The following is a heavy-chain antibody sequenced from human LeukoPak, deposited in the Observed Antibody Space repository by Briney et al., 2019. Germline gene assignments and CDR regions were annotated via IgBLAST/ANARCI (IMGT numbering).Heavy chain of an antibody. J-gene: IGHJ6*02. CDR3: AILGELSYYGMDV. CDR1: GFTVSSNY. D-gene: IGHD3-10*01. V-gene: IGHV3-66*01. CDR2: IYSGGST. Sequence: PGGSLRLSCAASGFTVSSNYMSWVRQAPGKGLEWVSVIYSGGSTYYADSVKGRFTISRDNSKNTLYLQTNSLRAEDTAVYYCAILGELSYYGMDVWGQGTTVTVSS.